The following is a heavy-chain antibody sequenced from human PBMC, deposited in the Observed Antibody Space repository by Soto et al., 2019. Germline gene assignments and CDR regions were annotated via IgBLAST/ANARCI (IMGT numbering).Heavy chain of an antibody. J-gene: IGHJ4*02. D-gene: IGHD5-18*01. Sequence: SETLSLTCTVSGGSISSYYWIWIRQPPGKGLEWIGYIYYSGSTNYNPSLKSRVTISVDTSKNQFSLKLSSVTAADTAVYYCARAQFRYGFDYWGQGTLVTVSS. CDR3: ARAQFRYGFDY. V-gene: IGHV4-59*01. CDR1: GGSISSYY. CDR2: IYYSGST.